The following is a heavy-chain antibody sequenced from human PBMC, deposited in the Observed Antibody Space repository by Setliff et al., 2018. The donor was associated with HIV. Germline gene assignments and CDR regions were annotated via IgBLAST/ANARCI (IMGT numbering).Heavy chain of an antibody. V-gene: IGHV1-2*02. Sequence: ASVKVSCKASGYSFTGFYIHWVRQAPGQGLEWMGWMNPNTGDRNFAQKFQDRLTMARDTSIRTAYMELSRLTSDDTAVYFCARDKYYDSSANYFDRWGQGTLVTVSS. CDR1: GYSFTGFY. J-gene: IGHJ5*02. D-gene: IGHD3-22*01. CDR3: ARDKYYDSSANYFDR. CDR2: MNPNTGDR.